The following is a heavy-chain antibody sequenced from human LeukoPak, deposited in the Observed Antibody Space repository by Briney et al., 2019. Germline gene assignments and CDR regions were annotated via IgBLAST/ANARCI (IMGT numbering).Heavy chain of an antibody. V-gene: IGHV4-34*01. Sequence: KPSETLSLTCAVYGRSFSGYYWSWIRPPPGKGREWVGEINHSGRTNYNTSLKSRVTISVDTAKNQFSLKLSSVTAADTAVYYCAIVGCGGAAAAAGVYFQHWGQGTLVTVSS. J-gene: IGHJ1*01. D-gene: IGHD6-13*01. CDR2: INHSGRT. CDR1: GRSFSGYY. CDR3: AIVGCGGAAAAAGVYFQH.